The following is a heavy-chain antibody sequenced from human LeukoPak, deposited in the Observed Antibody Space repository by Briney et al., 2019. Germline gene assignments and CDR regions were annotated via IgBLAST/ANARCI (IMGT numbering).Heavy chain of an antibody. Sequence: SETLSLTCTVSGGSISSYYWSWIRQPAGKGLEWIGRIYTSGSTNYNPSLKSRVTMSVDTSKNQFSLKLSSVTAADTAVCYCAREVVPAAILNWFDPWGQGTLVTVSS. J-gene: IGHJ5*02. V-gene: IGHV4-4*07. CDR1: GGSISSYY. CDR2: IYTSGST. CDR3: AREVVPAAILNWFDP. D-gene: IGHD2-2*01.